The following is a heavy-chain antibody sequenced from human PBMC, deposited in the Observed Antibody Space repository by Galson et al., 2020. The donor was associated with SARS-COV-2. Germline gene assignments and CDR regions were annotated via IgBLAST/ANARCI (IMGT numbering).Heavy chain of an antibody. CDR1: GFTFSSYS. V-gene: IGHV3-21*01. CDR3: ARDLTTVTSMSFDY. Sequence: GESLKISCAASGFTFSSYSMNWVRQAPGKGLEWVSSISSSSSYIYYADSVKGRFTISRDNAKNSLYLQMNSLRAEDTAVYYCARDLTTVTSMSFDYWGEGTLVTVS. D-gene: IGHD4-17*01. CDR2: ISSSSSYI. J-gene: IGHJ4*02.